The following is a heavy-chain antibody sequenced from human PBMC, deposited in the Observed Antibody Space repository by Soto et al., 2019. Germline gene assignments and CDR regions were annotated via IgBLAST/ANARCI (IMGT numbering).Heavy chain of an antibody. CDR3: ARDRTDSGYYTNWLDP. CDR1: GGTFGSDA. D-gene: IGHD3-22*01. J-gene: IGHJ5*02. Sequence: QVHLMQSGAEVKKPGSSVKVSCKASGGTFGSDAITWVRQAPGQGLEWVGRIIPIFGTTNYAQNLQGRVTISADKSTLTSYMELHSLTSDDTALYYCARDRTDSGYYTNWLDPWGQGTQVTVS. V-gene: IGHV1-69*06. CDR2: IIPIFGTT.